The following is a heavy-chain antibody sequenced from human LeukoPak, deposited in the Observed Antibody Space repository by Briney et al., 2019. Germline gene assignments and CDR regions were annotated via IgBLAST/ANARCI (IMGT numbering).Heavy chain of an antibody. D-gene: IGHD3-22*01. CDR1: GFTFSSYA. CDR2: ISGSGGST. V-gene: IGHV3-23*01. CDR3: AKNYDNSGYPSPLDY. Sequence: GGSLRLSCAASGFTFSSYAMSWVRQAPGKGLEWVSAISGSGGSTYYADSVKGRFTISRDNSKNTLYLQMNSLRAEDTAVYYCAKNYDNSGYPSPLDYWGQGTLVTVSS. J-gene: IGHJ4*02.